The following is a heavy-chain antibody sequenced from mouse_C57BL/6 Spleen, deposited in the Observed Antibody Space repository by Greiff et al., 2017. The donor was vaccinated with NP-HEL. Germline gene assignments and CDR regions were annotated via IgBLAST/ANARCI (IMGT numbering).Heavy chain of an antibody. Sequence: VQLQQSGPELVKPGASVKISCKASGYTFTDYYMNWVKQSHGKSLKWIGDINPNNGGTSYNQKFKGKATLTVDKSSSTAYMELRSLTSEDSAVYYCARRRRSLRYFDVWGTGTTVTVSS. CDR3: ARRRRSLRYFDV. V-gene: IGHV1-26*01. CDR1: GYTFTDYY. J-gene: IGHJ1*03. CDR2: INPNNGGT.